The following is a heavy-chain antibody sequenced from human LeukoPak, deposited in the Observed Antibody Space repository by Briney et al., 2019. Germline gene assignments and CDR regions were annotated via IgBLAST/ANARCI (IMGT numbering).Heavy chain of an antibody. CDR2: IYYSGST. Sequence: TLSLTCTVSGGSISSGGYYWSWIRQHPGKGLEWIGYIYYSGSTYYNPSLKSRVTISVDTSKNQFSLKLSSVTAADTAVYYCARDDHYYDSSGPYASAFDIWGQGTMVTVSS. CDR3: ARDDHYYDSSGPYASAFDI. CDR1: GGSISSGGYY. V-gene: IGHV4-31*03. J-gene: IGHJ3*02. D-gene: IGHD3-22*01.